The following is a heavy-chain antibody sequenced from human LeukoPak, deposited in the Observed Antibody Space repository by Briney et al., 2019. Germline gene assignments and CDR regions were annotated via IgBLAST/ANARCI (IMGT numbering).Heavy chain of an antibody. D-gene: IGHD6-13*01. Sequence: PSETLSLTCTVSGVSISSYYWSWIRQPPGKGLEWIAYIYYSGSTSYNPSLKSRVTISLDTSKNQFSLKVRSVTAADTAVYYCARSYSSNWYDHFHHWGQGTLVTVSS. V-gene: IGHV4-59*01. J-gene: IGHJ1*01. CDR3: ARSYSSNWYDHFHH. CDR2: IYYSGST. CDR1: GVSISSYY.